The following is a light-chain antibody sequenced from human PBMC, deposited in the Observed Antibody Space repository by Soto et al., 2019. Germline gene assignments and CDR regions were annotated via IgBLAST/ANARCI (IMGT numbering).Light chain of an antibody. CDR3: QQHDDWPRT. J-gene: IGKJ1*01. Sequence: EIGMIQSPATLSVSQGERASLSRRARQSVSSNLAWYQQKPGQAPRLLIYGASTRATGIPARFSGSGSGTEFTLTINSLQSEDFAVYYCQQHDDWPRTFGQGTKVDIK. CDR1: QSVSSN. CDR2: GAS. V-gene: IGKV3-15*01.